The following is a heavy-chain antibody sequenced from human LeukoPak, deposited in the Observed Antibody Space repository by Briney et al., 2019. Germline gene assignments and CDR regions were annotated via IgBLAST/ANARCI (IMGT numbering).Heavy chain of an antibody. CDR2: INTNTGNP. D-gene: IGHD3-22*01. J-gene: IGHJ4*02. CDR3: ARDSYDSSGYYYEGLNY. Sequence: ASVKVSCKASGYTFTSYAMSWVRQAPGQGLQWMGWINTNTGNPTYAQGFTGRFVFSLDTSVSTAYLQISSLKAGDTAVYYCARDSYDSSGYYYEGLNYWGQGTLVTVSS. V-gene: IGHV7-4-1*02. CDR1: GYTFTSYA.